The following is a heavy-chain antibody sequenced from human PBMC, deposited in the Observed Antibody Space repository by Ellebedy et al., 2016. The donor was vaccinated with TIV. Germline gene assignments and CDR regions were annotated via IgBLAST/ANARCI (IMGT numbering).Heavy chain of an antibody. CDR2: ISAYNGNT. J-gene: IGHJ6*02. V-gene: IGHV1-18*04. Sequence: AASVKVSCKASGYTFTSYGISWVRQAPGQGLEWMGWISAYNGNTNYAQKLQGRVTMTTDTSTSTAYMELRSLRSDDTAVYYCARDHSGDYSSRGMDVWGQGTTVTVSS. CDR1: GYTFTSYG. D-gene: IGHD4-17*01. CDR3: ARDHSGDYSSRGMDV.